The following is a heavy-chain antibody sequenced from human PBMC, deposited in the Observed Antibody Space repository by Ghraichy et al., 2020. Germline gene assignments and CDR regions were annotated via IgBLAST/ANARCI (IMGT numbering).Heavy chain of an antibody. CDR2: MNPNSGNT. CDR1: GYTFSTYD. V-gene: IGHV1-8*01. Sequence: ASVKVSCKASGYTFSTYDINWVRQATGQGLEWMGWMNPNSGNTGYAQRFQGRVTMTTDTSISTAYMELSNLTSEDTAVYYCARNVRESSLRDYWGQGTLVTVSS. D-gene: IGHD6-19*01. J-gene: IGHJ4*02. CDR3: ARNVRESSLRDY.